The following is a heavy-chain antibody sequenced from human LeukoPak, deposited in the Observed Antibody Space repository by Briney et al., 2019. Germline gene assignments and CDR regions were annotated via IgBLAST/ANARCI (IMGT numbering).Heavy chain of an antibody. V-gene: IGHV3-23*01. CDR3: AKVRSERYQLLFPAPGGFDY. D-gene: IGHD2-2*01. CDR2: ISGSGGST. CDR1: GGSISSGGYS. Sequence: PSETLSLTCAVSGGSISSGGYSWSWVRQAPGKGLEWVSAISGSGGSTYYADSVKGRFTISRDNSKNTLYLQMNSLRAEDTAVYYCAKVRSERYQLLFPAPGGFDYWGQGTLVTVSS. J-gene: IGHJ4*02.